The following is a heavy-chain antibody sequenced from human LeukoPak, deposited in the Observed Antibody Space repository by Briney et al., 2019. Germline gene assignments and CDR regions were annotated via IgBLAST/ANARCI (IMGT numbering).Heavy chain of an antibody. J-gene: IGHJ5*02. CDR2: IYYSGST. Sequence: SETLSLTCTVSGGSFSSGSYYWSWIRQPPGKGLEWIRYIYYSGSTNYNPSLKSRVTISVDTSKNQFSLKLSSVTAADTAVYYCARDPYCSGGSCYSVFDPWGQGTLVTVSS. CDR3: ARDPYCSGGSCYSVFDP. CDR1: GGSFSSGSYY. D-gene: IGHD2-15*01. V-gene: IGHV4-61*01.